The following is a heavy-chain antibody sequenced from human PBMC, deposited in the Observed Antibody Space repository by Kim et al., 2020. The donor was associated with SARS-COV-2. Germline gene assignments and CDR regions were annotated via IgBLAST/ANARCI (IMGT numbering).Heavy chain of an antibody. CDR1: GFTFSSYS. CDR2: ISSSSSYI. J-gene: IGHJ4*02. Sequence: GGSLRLSCAASGFTFSSYSMNWVRQASGKGLEWVSSISSSSSYIYYADSVKGRFTISRDNAKNSLYLQMNSLRAEDTAVYYCARDYSSSWSMYFDYWGQGTLVTVSS. CDR3: ARDYSSSWSMYFDY. D-gene: IGHD6-13*01. V-gene: IGHV3-21*01.